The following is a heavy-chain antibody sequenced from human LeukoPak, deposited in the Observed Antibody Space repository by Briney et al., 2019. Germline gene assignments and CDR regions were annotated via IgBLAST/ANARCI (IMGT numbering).Heavy chain of an antibody. Sequence: GGSLRLSCVASGFSLSNSWMHWVRQAPGKGLVWVSRISSDGSSTAYADSVKGRFTISRDTAKNTLHLQMNSLRDEDTAVYYCARAVPNSGLDYWGQGTLVTVSS. CDR3: ARAVPNSGLDY. D-gene: IGHD1-1*01. V-gene: IGHV3-74*01. J-gene: IGHJ4*02. CDR1: GFSLSNSW. CDR2: ISSDGSST.